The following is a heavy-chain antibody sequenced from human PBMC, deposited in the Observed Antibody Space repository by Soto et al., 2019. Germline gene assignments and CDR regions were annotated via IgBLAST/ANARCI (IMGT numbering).Heavy chain of an antibody. D-gene: IGHD3-3*01. Sequence: SETLSLTCAVYGGSFSGYYWSWIRQPPGKGLEWIGEINHSGSTNYNPSLKSRVTISVDTSKNQFSLKLSSVTAADTAVYYCARGAPWVTIFGVATPPHYYFDYWGQGTLVTVSS. V-gene: IGHV4-34*01. J-gene: IGHJ4*02. CDR1: GGSFSGYY. CDR2: INHSGST. CDR3: ARGAPWVTIFGVATPPHYYFDY.